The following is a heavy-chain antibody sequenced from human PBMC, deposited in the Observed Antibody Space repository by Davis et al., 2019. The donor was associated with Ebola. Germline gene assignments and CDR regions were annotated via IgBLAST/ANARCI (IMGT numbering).Heavy chain of an antibody. CDR3: ARGDCSGGSCYSHDY. CDR2: ISAYNGNT. CDR1: GYTFTGYY. J-gene: IGHJ4*02. D-gene: IGHD2-15*01. V-gene: IGHV1-18*04. Sequence: ASVKVSCKASGYTFTGYYMHWVRQAPGQGLEWMGWISAYNGNTNYAQKLQGRVTMTTDTSTNTAYMELRSLRSDDTAVYYCARGDCSGGSCYSHDYWGQGTLVTVSS.